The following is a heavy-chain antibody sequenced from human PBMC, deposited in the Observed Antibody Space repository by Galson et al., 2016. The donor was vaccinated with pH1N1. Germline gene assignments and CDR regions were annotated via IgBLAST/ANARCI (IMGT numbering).Heavy chain of an antibody. J-gene: IGHJ6*02. D-gene: IGHD6-19*01. V-gene: IGHV3-30-3*01. CDR3: ARETPYSSGWGYYYGMDV. CDR2: TSYDGSNK. Sequence: SLRLSCAASGFTFSTYAMHWVRQAPGKGLEWVALTSYDGSNKYYADSVKGRFTISRDNSKNTLYLEMNSLRAEDTAWYYCARETPYSSGWGYYYGMDVWGQGTTVTVSS. CDR1: GFTFSTYA.